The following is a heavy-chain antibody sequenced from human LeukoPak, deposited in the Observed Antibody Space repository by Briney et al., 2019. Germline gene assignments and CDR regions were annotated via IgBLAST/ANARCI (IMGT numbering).Heavy chain of an antibody. CDR1: GFTFSSYA. J-gene: IGHJ4*02. Sequence: GGSLRLSCAASGFTFSSYAMSWVRQAPGKGMEWVSAISGSGGSTSCADSVKRRFTLSRDNSKNTLYLQMNSLRAEDTAVYYCAKDQHVVVTAIFDYWGQGTLVTVSS. CDR3: AKDQHVVVTAIFDY. V-gene: IGHV3-23*01. D-gene: IGHD2-21*02. CDR2: ISGSGGST.